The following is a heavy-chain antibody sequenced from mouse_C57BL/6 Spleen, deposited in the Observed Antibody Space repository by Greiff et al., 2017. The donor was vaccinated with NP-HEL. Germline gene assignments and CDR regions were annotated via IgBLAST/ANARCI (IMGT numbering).Heavy chain of an antibody. CDR1: GYTFTSYT. Sequence: QVQLQQSGAELARPGASVKMSCTASGYTFTSYTMHWVKQRPGQGLEWIGYINPSSGYTKYNQKFKDKATLTADKSSSTAYLQLSSLTSEDSAGYYCAGYGNYDGYWGQGTTLTVSS. D-gene: IGHD2-1*01. V-gene: IGHV1-4*01. J-gene: IGHJ2*01. CDR2: INPSSGYT. CDR3: AGYGNYDGY.